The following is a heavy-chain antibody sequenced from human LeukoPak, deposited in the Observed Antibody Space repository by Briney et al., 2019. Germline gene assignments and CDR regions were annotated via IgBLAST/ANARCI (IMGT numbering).Heavy chain of an antibody. Sequence: LGASVKVSCKASGYTFTSYGISWVRQAPGQGLEWMGWISAYNGNTNYAQKLQGRVTMTTDTSTSTAYMELRSLRSDDTAVYYCAREGGGSSGWSSVRKFLPDELDYYYYGMDVWGQGTTVTVSS. D-gene: IGHD6-19*01. V-gene: IGHV1-18*01. CDR2: ISAYNGNT. J-gene: IGHJ6*02. CDR3: AREGGGSSGWSSVRKFLPDELDYYYYGMDV. CDR1: GYTFTSYG.